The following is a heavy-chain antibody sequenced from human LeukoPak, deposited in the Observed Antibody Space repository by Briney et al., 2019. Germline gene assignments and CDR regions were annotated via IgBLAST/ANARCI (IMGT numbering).Heavy chain of an antibody. CDR1: GGSITDYF. CDR2: IYTSGST. V-gene: IGHV4-4*07. CDR3: ARGIAAADLGY. Sequence: SSETLSLTCTVSGGSITDYFWTWIRQPAGKGLEWIGRIYTSGSTNYNPSLKGRVTLSVDKSKNQFSLKLSSVTAADTAVYYCARGIAAADLGYWGQGTLVTVSS. D-gene: IGHD6-13*01. J-gene: IGHJ4*02.